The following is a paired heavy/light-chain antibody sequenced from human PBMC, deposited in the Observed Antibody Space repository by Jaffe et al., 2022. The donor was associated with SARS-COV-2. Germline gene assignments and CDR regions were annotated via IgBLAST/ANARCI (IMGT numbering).Heavy chain of an antibody. CDR1: GFTFGSYV. D-gene: IGHD3-10*01. CDR2: ISGNGYST. V-gene: IGHV3-23*04. Sequence: EVQLVESGGGLVQPGGSLRLSCAASGFTFGSYVMAWVRQAPGKGLEWVSAISGNGYSTYYTDYAKGRFTISRDKSKDTVYLQMSSLSVDDTAAYFCAKASGSAWPYFFDYWGQGTLVTVSS. J-gene: IGHJ4*02. CDR3: AKASGSAWPYFFDY.
Light chain of an antibody. CDR2: ATS. V-gene: IGKV3-20*01. J-gene: IGKJ1*01. Sequence: EIVLTQSPGTLSLSPGEGATLSCRASQSVSNNNLAWYQQKPGQAPRLLIYATSSRAADIPDRFSGSGSGTDFALTISRLEPEDFAVYYCQQYGTSRTFGQGTKVEIK. CDR1: QSVSNNN. CDR3: QQYGTSRT.